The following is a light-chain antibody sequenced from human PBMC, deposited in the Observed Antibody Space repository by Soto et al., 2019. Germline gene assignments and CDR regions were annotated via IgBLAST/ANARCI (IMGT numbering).Light chain of an antibody. CDR3: QQYDNWLRT. CDR2: GAS. V-gene: IGKV3-15*01. Sequence: DIVMTQSPATLSVSPGESATLSCRASQSVGSNLAWCQQKPGQAPRLLIYGASTRATGIPARFSGSGSGTEFTLTISSLQSEDFAVYYCQQYDNWLRTFGQGTKVEIK. J-gene: IGKJ1*01. CDR1: QSVGSN.